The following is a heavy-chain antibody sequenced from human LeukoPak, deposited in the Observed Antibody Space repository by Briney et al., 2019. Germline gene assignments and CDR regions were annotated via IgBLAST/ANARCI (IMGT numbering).Heavy chain of an antibody. D-gene: IGHD3-10*01. CDR3: ASGSTGRRLGGAFDI. CDR1: GFTFSSYW. CDR2: INSDGSST. V-gene: IGHV3-74*01. J-gene: IGHJ3*02. Sequence: GGSLRLSCAASGFTFSSYWMHWVRQAPGKGLVWVSRINSDGSSTSYADSVKGRFTISRDNAKNTLYLQMNSLRAEDTAVYYCASGSTGRRLGGAFDIWGQGTMVTVSS.